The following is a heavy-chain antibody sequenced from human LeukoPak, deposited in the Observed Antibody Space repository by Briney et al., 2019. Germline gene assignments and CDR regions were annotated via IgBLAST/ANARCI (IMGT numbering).Heavy chain of an antibody. CDR2: IYTSGST. CDR1: GGSISSGSYY. J-gene: IGHJ5*02. D-gene: IGHD6-19*01. V-gene: IGHV4-61*02. CDR3: ARDASSGWYHWFDP. Sequence: SETLSLTCTVSGGSISSGSYYWSWIRQPAGKGLGWIGRIYTSGSTNYNPSLKSRVTISVDTSKNQFSLKLSSVTAADTAVYYCARDASSGWYHWFDPWGQGTLVTVSS.